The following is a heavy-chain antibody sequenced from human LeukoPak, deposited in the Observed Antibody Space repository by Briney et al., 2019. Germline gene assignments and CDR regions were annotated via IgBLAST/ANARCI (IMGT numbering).Heavy chain of an antibody. Sequence: GGSLRLSCAASGFTFSSYSMNWVRQAPGKGLEWVSSISSSSSYIYYADSVKGRFTISRDNAKNSLYLQMNSLRAEDTAVYYCARDVRGYGGYDSSYYHMDVWGKGTTVTVSS. J-gene: IGHJ6*03. CDR3: ARDVRGYGGYDSSYYHMDV. CDR2: ISSSSSYI. CDR1: GFTFSSYS. V-gene: IGHV3-21*01. D-gene: IGHD5-12*01.